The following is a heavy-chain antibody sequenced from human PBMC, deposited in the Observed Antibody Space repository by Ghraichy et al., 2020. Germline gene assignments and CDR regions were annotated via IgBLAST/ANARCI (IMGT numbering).Heavy chain of an antibody. J-gene: IGHJ6*02. CDR1: GVSISSNY. CDR2: TYYSGSI. Sequence: SETLSLTCTVSGVSISSNYWSWIRQRQGKGLEFIGYTYYSGSIIYNPSLKSRLTISLYRSRHQFPLMLNSVTAADTAVYYCTRDGLPTGVTLSAYNGLDVWGQGTTVTVSS. D-gene: IGHD4-11*01. V-gene: IGHV4-59*01. CDR3: TRDGLPTGVTLSAYNGLDV.